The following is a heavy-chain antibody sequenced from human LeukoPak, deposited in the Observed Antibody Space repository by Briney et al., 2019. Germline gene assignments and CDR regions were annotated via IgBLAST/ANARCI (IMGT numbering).Heavy chain of an antibody. Sequence: SETLSLTCAVYGGSFSGYYWSWIRQPPGKGLEWIGEINHSGSTNYNPSLKSRVTISVDTSKNQFSLKLSSVTAADTAVYYCARETDSSGYYYSVDYWGQGTLVTVSS. J-gene: IGHJ4*02. CDR2: INHSGST. CDR1: GGSFSGYY. D-gene: IGHD3-22*01. CDR3: ARETDSSGYYYSVDY. V-gene: IGHV4-34*01.